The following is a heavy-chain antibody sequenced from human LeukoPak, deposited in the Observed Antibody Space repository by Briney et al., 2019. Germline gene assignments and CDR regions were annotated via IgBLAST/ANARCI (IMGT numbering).Heavy chain of an antibody. CDR2: IYHSGST. J-gene: IGHJ4*02. D-gene: IGHD6-13*01. Sequence: SQTLSLTCAVSGGSISSGGYSWSWIRQPPGKGLEWIGYIYHSGSTYYNPSLKSRVTISVDRSKNQFSLKLSSVTAAGTAVYYCARVGRQLGTVFDYWGQGTLVTVSS. CDR3: ARVGRQLGTVFDY. V-gene: IGHV4-30-2*01. CDR1: GGSISSGGYS.